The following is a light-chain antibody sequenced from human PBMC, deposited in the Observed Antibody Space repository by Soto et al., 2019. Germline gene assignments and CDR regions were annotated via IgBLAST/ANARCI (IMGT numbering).Light chain of an antibody. CDR3: QQYGSSPR. V-gene: IGKV3-20*01. CDR1: QSVTSSY. CDR2: GAS. J-gene: IGKJ1*01. Sequence: EIVLTQSPGTLSLSPGERATLSCRASQSVTSSYLAWYQQKPGQAPRLLIYGASSRATGIPDRFSGSWSGTDFTLTISRLEPEDCALYYCQQYGSSPRFGQGTKVEIK.